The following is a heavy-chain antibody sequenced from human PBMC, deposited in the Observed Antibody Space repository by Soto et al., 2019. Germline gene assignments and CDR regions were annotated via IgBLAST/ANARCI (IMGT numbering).Heavy chain of an antibody. CDR2: FFSDAER. CDR3: ARMDGDYNYYGLDV. J-gene: IGHJ6*02. D-gene: IGHD4-17*01. CDR1: GFSLTNGRMG. Sequence: QVTLKESGPVLVKHTETLTLTCSVSGFSLTNGRMGVSWIRQPPGKALEWLAHFFSDAERSYSTSMQSRLNMYKDSTGSQVVLTMTNMAPVDTATYFCARMDGDYNYYGLDVWGHGIAVTVSS. V-gene: IGHV2-26*01.